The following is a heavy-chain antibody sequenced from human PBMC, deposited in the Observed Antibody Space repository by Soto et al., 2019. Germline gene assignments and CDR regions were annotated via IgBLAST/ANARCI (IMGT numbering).Heavy chain of an antibody. CDR2: ISAYNGGT. V-gene: IGHV1-18*01. Sequence: ASVKVSCKASGYTFTSYGISWVRQAPGQGLEWMGWISAYNGGTNYAQKFQGRVTMTRDTSISTAYMELSRLRSDDTAVYYCARVARGSRDHQHFQHWGQGTLVTVSS. J-gene: IGHJ1*01. CDR1: GYTFTSYG. D-gene: IGHD3-10*01. CDR3: ARVARGSRDHQHFQH.